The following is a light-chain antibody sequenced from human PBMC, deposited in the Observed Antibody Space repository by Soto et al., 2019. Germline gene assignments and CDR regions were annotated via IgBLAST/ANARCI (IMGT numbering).Light chain of an antibody. J-gene: IGLJ2*01. CDR1: SSDVGGYNF. Sequence: QSVLTQPASVSGSPGQSITISCTGTSSDVGGYNFVSWYQHLPGKAPKLLIYEVSNRPSGVSNRFSGSKSGSTASLTISGLQAEDEAYYYCSPYTSITLVVFGGGTKLTVL. V-gene: IGLV2-14*01. CDR3: SPYTSITLVV. CDR2: EVS.